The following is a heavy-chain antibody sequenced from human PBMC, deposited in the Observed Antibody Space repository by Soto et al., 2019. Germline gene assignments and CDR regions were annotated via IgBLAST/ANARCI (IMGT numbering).Heavy chain of an antibody. CDR2: IFPSDSVT. CDR1: GYTFTNYW. Sequence: PGESLKISCKASGYTFTNYWIGWVRQVPGEGLEWMGFIFPSDSVTRYSPSFQGQDNNSVDKSVDTTYLKWGSLKASDTAMYYCVRGMDRNSAGFWGLGTMVTVSS. D-gene: IGHD2-2*03. V-gene: IGHV5-51*01. J-gene: IGHJ4*02. CDR3: VRGMDRNSAGF.